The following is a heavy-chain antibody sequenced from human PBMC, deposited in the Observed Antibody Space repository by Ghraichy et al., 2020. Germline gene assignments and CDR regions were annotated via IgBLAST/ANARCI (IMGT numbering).Heavy chain of an antibody. CDR3: AKDFWSGYYTGLGSN. J-gene: IGHJ4*02. D-gene: IGHD3-3*01. V-gene: IGHV3-23*01. CDR2: ISGSGGST. Sequence: GGSLRLSCAASGFTFSSYAISWVRQAPGQGLEWVSAISGSGGSTYYADSVKGRFTISRDNSKNTLYLQMNSLRAEDTAVYYCAKDFWSGYYTGLGSNWGQGTLVTVSS. CDR1: GFTFSSYA.